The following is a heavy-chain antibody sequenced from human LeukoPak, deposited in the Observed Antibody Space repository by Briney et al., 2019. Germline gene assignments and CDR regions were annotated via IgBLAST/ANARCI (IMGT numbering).Heavy chain of an antibody. J-gene: IGHJ4*02. CDR1: GFTFSSYA. CDR2: ISSSGSAI. CDR3: ARDGEWENLTNY. D-gene: IGHD1-26*01. Sequence: PGGSLRLSCAASGFTFSSYAMSWIRQAPGKGLEWVSYISSSGSAIYYADSVKGRFTISRDNAKNSLYLQMNSLRAEDTAVYYCARDGEWENLTNYWGQGTLVTVSS. V-gene: IGHV3-11*01.